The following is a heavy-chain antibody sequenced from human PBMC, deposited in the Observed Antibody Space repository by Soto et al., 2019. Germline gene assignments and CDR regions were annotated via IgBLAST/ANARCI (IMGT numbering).Heavy chain of an antibody. CDR1: PLTFNNAW. Sequence: EVQLVESGGGLVKPGGSLRLSCAASPLTFNNAWMNWVRQAPGKGLEWVGRIKRTFEGGTTDYAEPVKGRFTISKDDSKNTLYLQMNSLKTEDTAVYYCTADRSVTTDYAMDVWGQGTTVTVSS. D-gene: IGHD4-17*01. CDR2: IKRTFEGGTT. V-gene: IGHV3-15*07. CDR3: TADRSVTTDYAMDV. J-gene: IGHJ6*02.